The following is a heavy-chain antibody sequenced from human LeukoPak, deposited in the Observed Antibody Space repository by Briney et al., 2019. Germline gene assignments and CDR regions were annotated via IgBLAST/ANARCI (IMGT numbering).Heavy chain of an antibody. J-gene: IGHJ4*02. CDR1: GYTFTSYY. CDR2: INPSGGST. V-gene: IGHV1-46*01. D-gene: IGHD3/OR15-3a*01. CDR3: ARAPWTGYYQD. Sequence: ASVKVSCKASGYTFTSYYMHWVRQAPGQGLEWMGIINPSGGSTSYAQKFQGRVTMTRGTSTSTVYMELSSLRSEDTAVYYCARAPWTGYYQDWGQGTLVTVSS.